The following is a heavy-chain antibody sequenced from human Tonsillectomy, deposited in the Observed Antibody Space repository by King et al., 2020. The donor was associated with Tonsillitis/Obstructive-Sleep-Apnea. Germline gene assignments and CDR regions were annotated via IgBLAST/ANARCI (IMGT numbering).Heavy chain of an antibody. CDR1: AFTLRNAW. CDR2: IKSKTDGGTT. D-gene: IGHD4-17*01. J-gene: IGHJ4*02. Sequence: VQLVESGGGLVKPGGSLRLSCAASAFTLRNAWMNWVRQAPGKGLEWVGRIKSKTDGGTTDYAAPVKGRFTISRDDSKNTLYLQMHSLKTEDTAVYYCTTDIYGDYVRSFDYWGQGTLVIVSS. V-gene: IGHV3-15*07. CDR3: TTDIYGDYVRSFDY.